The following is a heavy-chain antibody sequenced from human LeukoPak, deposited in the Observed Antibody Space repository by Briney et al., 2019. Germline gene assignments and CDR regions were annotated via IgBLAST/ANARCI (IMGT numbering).Heavy chain of an antibody. J-gene: IGHJ6*03. CDR1: GGSISSYY. CDR2: IYYSGST. D-gene: IGHD2-2*01. Sequence: PSETLSLTCTVSGGSISSYYWSWIRQPPGKGLEWIGYIYYSGSTNYNPSLKSRVTISVDTSKNQFSLKLSSVAAADTAVYYCARLREEYCSSTSCLYYYYYHMDVWGKGTTVTVSS. CDR3: ARLREEYCSSTSCLYYYYYHMDV. V-gene: IGHV4-59*01.